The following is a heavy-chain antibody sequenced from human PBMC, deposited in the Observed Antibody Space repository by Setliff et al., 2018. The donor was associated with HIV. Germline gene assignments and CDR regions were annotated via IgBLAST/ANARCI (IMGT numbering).Heavy chain of an antibody. CDR1: GGSISSGDYY. D-gene: IGHD2-2*02. V-gene: IGHV4-31*03. CDR3: ARYTSKVDWFDP. J-gene: IGHJ5*02. Sequence: LSLTCTVSGGSISSGDYYWSWIRQHPGKGLEWIGYIYYSGSTYYNPSLKSRVTISEDTSKTQFYLQLRSVTASDTAVYYCARYTSKVDWFDPWGQGTLVTVSS. CDR2: IYYSGST.